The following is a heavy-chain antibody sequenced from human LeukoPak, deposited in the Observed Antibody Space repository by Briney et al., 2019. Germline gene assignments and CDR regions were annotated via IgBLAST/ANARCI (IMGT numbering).Heavy chain of an antibody. J-gene: IGHJ4*02. CDR2: ISAYNGNT. CDR3: ARWGTMAVATGTADY. V-gene: IGHV1-18*01. D-gene: IGHD6-19*01. Sequence: ASVKVSCKASGYTFTSYGISWVRQAPGQGLEWMGWISAYNGNTNYAQKLQGRVTMTTGTSTSTAYMELRSLRSDDTAVYYCARWGTMAVATGTADYWGQGTLVTVSS. CDR1: GYTFTSYG.